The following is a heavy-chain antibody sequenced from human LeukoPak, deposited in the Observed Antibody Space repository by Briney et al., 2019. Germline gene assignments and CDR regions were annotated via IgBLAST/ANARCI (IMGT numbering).Heavy chain of an antibody. V-gene: IGHV3-9*01. CDR3: AKGTGRYWTFFDS. CDR2: ISWNGGSI. D-gene: IGHD1-26*01. J-gene: IGHJ4*02. CDR1: GFSFDEYA. Sequence: GGSLRLSCAASGFSFDEYAMHWVRQAPGKGLEWVSGISWNGGSIDYVDSVKGRLTISRDNAKNSLYLQMNSLRPEDTALYYCAKGTGRYWTFFDSWGQGTHVIVSS.